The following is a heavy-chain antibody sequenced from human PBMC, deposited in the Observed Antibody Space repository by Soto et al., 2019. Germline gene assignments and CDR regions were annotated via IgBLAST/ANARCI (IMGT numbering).Heavy chain of an antibody. CDR1: GYTLTELS. CDR3: ATGGSAFSSSWYDAFDI. J-gene: IGHJ3*02. CDR2: FDPEDGET. D-gene: IGHD6-13*01. Sequence: ASVKVSGKVSGYTLTELSMHWVRQAPGKGLEWMGGFDPEDGETIYAQKFQGRVTMTEDTSTDTAYMELSSLRSEDTAVYYCATGGSAFSSSWYDAFDIWGQGTMVTVSS. V-gene: IGHV1-24*01.